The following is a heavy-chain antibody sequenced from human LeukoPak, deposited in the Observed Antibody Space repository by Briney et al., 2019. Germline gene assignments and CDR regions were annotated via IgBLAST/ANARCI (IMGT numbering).Heavy chain of an antibody. CDR3: AKDIGGYSGYDFFPDAFDI. CDR2: ISGSGGST. D-gene: IGHD5-12*01. CDR1: GFTFSSYA. J-gene: IGHJ3*02. V-gene: IGHV3-23*01. Sequence: GGSLRLSCAASGFTFSSYAMSWVRQAPGKGLEWVSAISGSGGSTYYADSVKGRFTISRDHSKNTLYLQMNSLRAEDTAVYYCAKDIGGYSGYDFFPDAFDIWXXXXMVTVSS.